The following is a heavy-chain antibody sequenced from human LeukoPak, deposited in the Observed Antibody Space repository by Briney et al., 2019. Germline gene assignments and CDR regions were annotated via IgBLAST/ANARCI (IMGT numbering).Heavy chain of an antibody. D-gene: IGHD6-6*01. V-gene: IGHV3-11*04. CDR2: ISTSGSTI. J-gene: IGHJ6*03. CDR1: GFTFSTAW. CDR3: ARARPGYMDV. Sequence: PGGSLRLSCGASGFTFSTAWMSWVRQAPGKGLEWISYISTSGSTIYYADSVKGRFTISRDNAKNSLYLQMNSLRVEDTAVYYCARARPGYMDVWGKGTTVTVSS.